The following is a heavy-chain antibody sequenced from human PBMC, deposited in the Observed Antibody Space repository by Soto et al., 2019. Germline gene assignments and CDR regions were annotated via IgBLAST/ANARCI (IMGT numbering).Heavy chain of an antibody. Sequence: QVQLVESGGGVVQPGRSLRLSCAASGFTFSSYAMHWVRQAPGKGLEWVAVISYDGSHKYYADSVKGRFTISRDNSKNTLYLQMNSLRAEDTAVYYCARAYEGDYFDYWGQGTLVTVSS. V-gene: IGHV3-30-3*01. CDR3: ARAYEGDYFDY. J-gene: IGHJ4*02. CDR1: GFTFSSYA. CDR2: ISYDGSHK. D-gene: IGHD3-16*01.